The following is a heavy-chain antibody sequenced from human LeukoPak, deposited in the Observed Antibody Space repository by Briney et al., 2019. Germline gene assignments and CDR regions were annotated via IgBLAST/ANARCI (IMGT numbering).Heavy chain of an antibody. Sequence: ASVKVSCKASGGTFSSYAISWVRQAPGQGLEWMGGIIPIFGTANYAQKFQGRVTITADESTSTAYMELSSLRSEDTAVYYCAREGTYSSAIGMGYWGQGTLVTVSS. CDR3: AREGTYSSAIGMGY. V-gene: IGHV1-69*13. CDR1: GGTFSSYA. D-gene: IGHD6-19*01. J-gene: IGHJ4*02. CDR2: IIPIFGTA.